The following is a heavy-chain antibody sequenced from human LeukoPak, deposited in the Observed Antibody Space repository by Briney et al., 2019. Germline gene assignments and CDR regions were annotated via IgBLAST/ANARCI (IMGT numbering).Heavy chain of an antibody. Sequence: SETLSLTCTVSGGSISSYYWSWIQQPPGKGLEWIGYIYYSGSTNYNPSLKSRVTISVDTSKNQFSLKLSSVTAADTAVYYCASYTTGIDPAFDPWGQGTLVTVSS. J-gene: IGHJ5*02. CDR3: ASYTTGIDPAFDP. CDR1: GGSISSYY. CDR2: IYYSGST. D-gene: IGHD1-1*01. V-gene: IGHV4-59*01.